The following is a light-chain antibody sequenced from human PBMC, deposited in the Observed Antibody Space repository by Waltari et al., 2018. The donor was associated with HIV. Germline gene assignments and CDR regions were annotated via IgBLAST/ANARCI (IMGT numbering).Light chain of an antibody. CDR1: QSISGW. Sequence: DIQMTQSPSTPSASVGDRVPITCRASQSISGWLAWYQQKPGKAPKLLIYKASSLESGVPSRFSGNGFGTEFTLTISSLQPDDFATYYCQQYNLYSWTFGQGTKVESK. J-gene: IGKJ1*01. CDR3: QQYNLYSWT. V-gene: IGKV1-5*03. CDR2: KAS.